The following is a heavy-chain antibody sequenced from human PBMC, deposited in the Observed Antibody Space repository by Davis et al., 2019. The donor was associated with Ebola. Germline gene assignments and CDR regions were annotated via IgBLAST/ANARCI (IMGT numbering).Heavy chain of an antibody. V-gene: IGHV4-34*01. Sequence: PSETLSLTCAVYGGSFSGYYWSWIRQPPGKGLEWIGEINHSGSTNYNPSLKSRVTISVDTSKNQFSLKLSSVTAADTAVYYCARAENPYYYDSSGYYFDYWGQGTLVTVSS. CDR3: ARAENPYYYDSSGYYFDY. D-gene: IGHD3-22*01. J-gene: IGHJ4*02. CDR2: INHSGST. CDR1: GGSFSGYY.